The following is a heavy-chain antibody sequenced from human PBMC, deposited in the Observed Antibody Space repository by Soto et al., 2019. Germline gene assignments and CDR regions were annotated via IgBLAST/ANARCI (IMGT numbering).Heavy chain of an antibody. CDR2: TYYRSKWYN. Sequence: PSQTLSLTCAISGDSVSSNSAAWNWFRQSPSRGLEWLGRTYYRSKWYNDYAVSVKSRITINPDTSKNQFSLQLNSVTPEDTAVYYCARDEVAARLYYYGMDVWGQGTTVTVSS. J-gene: IGHJ6*02. CDR1: GDSVSSNSAA. CDR3: ARDEVAARLYYYGMDV. V-gene: IGHV6-1*01. D-gene: IGHD6-6*01.